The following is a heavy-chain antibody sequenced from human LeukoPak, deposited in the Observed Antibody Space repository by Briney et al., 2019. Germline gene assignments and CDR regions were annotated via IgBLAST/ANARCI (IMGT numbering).Heavy chain of an antibody. Sequence: GGSLRLSCAASGFTFSDYYMSWIRQAPGKGLEWVSYISSSGSTIYYADSVKGRFTISRDNAKNSLYLQMNSLRAEDTAVYYCARGPPQQQLSDYYFDYWGQGTLVTVSS. J-gene: IGHJ4*02. CDR2: ISSSGSTI. CDR1: GFTFSDYY. V-gene: IGHV3-11*01. D-gene: IGHD6-13*01. CDR3: ARGPPQQQLSDYYFDY.